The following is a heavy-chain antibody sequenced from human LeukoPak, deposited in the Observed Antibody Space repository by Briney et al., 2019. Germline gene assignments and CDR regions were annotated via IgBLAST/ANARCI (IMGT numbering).Heavy chain of an antibody. V-gene: IGHV3-23*01. J-gene: IGHJ4*02. CDR2: ISDGGGST. CDR3: AKFLPTHIVVANYYFDY. D-gene: IGHD2-21*01. CDR1: GFTFSSYA. Sequence: GGSLRLSCAASGFTFSSYAMTWVRQAPGKGLEWVSAISDGGGSTYYADSVKGRFTSSRDNSKNTLYLQMNSLRAEDTAVYYCAKFLPTHIVVANYYFDYWGQGTLVTVSS.